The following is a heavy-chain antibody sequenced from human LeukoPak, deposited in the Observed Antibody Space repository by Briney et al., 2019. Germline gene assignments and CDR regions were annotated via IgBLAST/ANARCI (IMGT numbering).Heavy chain of an antibody. CDR3: AKDVLLWFGDDAFDI. V-gene: IGHV3-23*01. CDR2: FTGGDGSA. CDR1: GFTFSSYW. Sequence: GGSLRLSCAASGFTFSSYWMHWVRQAPGKGLEWVSTFTGGDGSAYYADSVKGRFTISRDNSKNTLYLQMNSLRAEDTAVYYCAKDVLLWFGDDAFDIWGQGTMVTVSS. D-gene: IGHD3-10*01. J-gene: IGHJ3*02.